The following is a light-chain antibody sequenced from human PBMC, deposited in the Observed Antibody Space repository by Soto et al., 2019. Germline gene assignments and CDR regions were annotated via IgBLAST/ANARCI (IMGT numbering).Light chain of an antibody. Sequence: QSLLTQPHSASGTPGQKITISCSGSSSNIGSNTVNWYQQFPGTAPKLLISSNSQRPSGVPDRFSGSKSGTSASLVISGLQSEDEADYYCAEWDDSLNGPGNVVFGGGTKLTVL. V-gene: IGLV1-44*01. CDR2: SNS. CDR3: AEWDDSLNGPGNVV. CDR1: SSNIGSNT. J-gene: IGLJ2*01.